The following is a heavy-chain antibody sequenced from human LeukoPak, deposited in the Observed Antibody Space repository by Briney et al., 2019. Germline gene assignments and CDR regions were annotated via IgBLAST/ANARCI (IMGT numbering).Heavy chain of an antibody. V-gene: IGHV4-59*12. CDR3: ARDVGDYYYYYMDV. D-gene: IGHD2-15*01. Sequence: SETLSLTCTVSGGSISSYYWSWIRQPPGKGLEWIGYIYYSGSTNYNPSLKSRVTMSVDTSKNQFSLKLSSVTAADTAVYYCARDVGDYYYYYMDVWGKGTTVTVSS. CDR2: IYYSGST. CDR1: GGSISSYY. J-gene: IGHJ6*03.